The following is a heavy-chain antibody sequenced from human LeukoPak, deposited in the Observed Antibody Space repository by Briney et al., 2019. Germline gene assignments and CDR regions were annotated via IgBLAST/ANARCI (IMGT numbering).Heavy chain of an antibody. Sequence: WVRQAPGKGXEXXAVIRPDGSHISYVDPVKGRFTISRDNSNNMLYLQMNSLRAEDTALYYCLREVDWKYAFDYWGRGTLVTVSS. CDR3: LREVDWKYAFDY. V-gene: IGHV3-33*01. D-gene: IGHD1-7*01. CDR2: IRPDGSHI. J-gene: IGHJ4*02.